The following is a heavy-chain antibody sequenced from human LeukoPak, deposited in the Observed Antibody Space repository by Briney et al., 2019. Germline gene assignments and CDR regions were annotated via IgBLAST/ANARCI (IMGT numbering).Heavy chain of an antibody. CDR1: GGSISSFH. D-gene: IGHD3-22*01. V-gene: IGHV4-59*08. Sequence: ASETLSLTCTVSGGSISSFHWSWIRQPPGKGLEWLGYIYYSGSTNYNPSLKSRVTISVDTSKNQVSLKLTSVTAADTAVYYCARFLLYYDSSTSPNWFDPWGQGTLVTVSS. CDR3: ARFLLYYDSSTSPNWFDP. J-gene: IGHJ5*02. CDR2: IYYSGST.